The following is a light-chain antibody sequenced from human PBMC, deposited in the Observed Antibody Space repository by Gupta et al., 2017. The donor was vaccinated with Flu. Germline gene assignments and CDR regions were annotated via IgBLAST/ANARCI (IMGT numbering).Light chain of an antibody. CDR2: YVS. CDR3: CSFGAASF. V-gene: IGLV2-11*01. J-gene: IGLJ2*01. CDR1: SSDVGAYNY. Sequence: QSALTHPRSVSGSSGQSVAISCTGTSSDVGAYNYVSWYQQHPGKAPKLLIYYVSKRPSGVPDRFTGSKSGNTASLPISGLQPEDEADYYCCSFGAASFFGGGTKLTVL.